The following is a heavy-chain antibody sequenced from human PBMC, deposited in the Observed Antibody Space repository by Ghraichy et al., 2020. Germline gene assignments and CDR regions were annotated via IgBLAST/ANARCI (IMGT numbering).Heavy chain of an antibody. CDR1: GGSISSYY. Sequence: SETLSLTCTVSGGSISSYYWSWIRQPPGKGLEWIGYIYNSGSTNYSPPLKSRVTISVDTSKNQFSLKLSSVTAADTAVYYFAMHRWFRGVYYFDYWGQGTLVTVSS. V-gene: IGHV4-59*08. D-gene: IGHD3-16*01. CDR2: IYNSGST. CDR3: AMHRWFRGVYYFDY. J-gene: IGHJ4*02.